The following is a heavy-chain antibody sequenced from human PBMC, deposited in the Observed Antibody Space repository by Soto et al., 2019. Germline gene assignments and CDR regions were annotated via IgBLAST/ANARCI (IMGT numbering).Heavy chain of an antibody. CDR2: IYSGGST. V-gene: IGHV3-66*01. J-gene: IGHJ4*02. Sequence: EVQLVESGGGLVQPGGSLRLSCAASGFTVSSNYMSWVRQAPGKGLEWVSVIYSGGSTYYADSVKGRFTISRDNSKNALYLQLNSLRAEDTAVYYCARGAARFPFDYWGQGTLVTVSS. D-gene: IGHD2-15*01. CDR3: ARGAARFPFDY. CDR1: GFTVSSNY.